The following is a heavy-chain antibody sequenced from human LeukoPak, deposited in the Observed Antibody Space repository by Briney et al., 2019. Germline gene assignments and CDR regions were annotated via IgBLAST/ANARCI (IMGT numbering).Heavy chain of an antibody. V-gene: IGHV4-4*02. CDR3: ARGITIFGVVINPNWFDP. D-gene: IGHD3-3*01. CDR2: IYHSGST. J-gene: IGHJ5*02. Sequence: PSGTLSLTCAVSGGSISSSNWWSWVRQPPGKGLEWIGEIYHSGSTNYNPSLKSRVTISVDTSNNQFSLKLSSVTAADTAVYYCARGITIFGVVINPNWFDPWGQGTLVTVSS. CDR1: GGSISSSNW.